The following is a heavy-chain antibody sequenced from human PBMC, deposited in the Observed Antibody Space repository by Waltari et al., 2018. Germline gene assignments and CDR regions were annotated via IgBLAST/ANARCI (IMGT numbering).Heavy chain of an antibody. CDR3: AKDITIFGVAGPIYY. CDR1: GFTFDDYV. Sequence: EVQLVESGGVVVQPGGSLRLSCAASGFTFDDYVMHWVRQAPGKGLEWVYLLSWDGGSTYYADSVKGRFPSSRDNRKNPLYLQMNSLRAEDTAFYYCAKDITIFGVAGPIYYWGQGTLVTVSS. D-gene: IGHD3-3*01. V-gene: IGHV3-43D*03. CDR2: LSWDGGST. J-gene: IGHJ4*02.